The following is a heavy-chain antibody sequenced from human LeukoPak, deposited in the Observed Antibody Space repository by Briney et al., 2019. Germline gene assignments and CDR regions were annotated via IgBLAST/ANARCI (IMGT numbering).Heavy chain of an antibody. CDR3: RRGVEAYYYDSSGYRRTDY. D-gene: IGHD3-22*01. Sequence: PGGSLRLSCAASGFTFSGSAMHWVRQASGKGLEWVGRIRSKANSYATAYAASVKGRFTISRVDSKNTAYLQMNSLKTEDTAVYYCRRGVEAYYYDSSGYRRTDYWGQGTLVTVSS. J-gene: IGHJ4*02. CDR2: IRSKANSYAT. CDR1: GFTFSGSA. V-gene: IGHV3-73*01.